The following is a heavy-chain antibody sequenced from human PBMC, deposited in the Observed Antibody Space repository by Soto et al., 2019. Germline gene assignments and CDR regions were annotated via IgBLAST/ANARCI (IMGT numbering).Heavy chain of an antibody. CDR2: VRSKANSYAT. CDR1: GFTFSGSA. D-gene: IGHD3-3*01. Sequence: EVQLVESGGGLVQPGGSLKLSCAASGFTFSGSAMHWVRQASGKGLEWVGRVRSKANSYATAYAASVKGRFTISRDDSKNTAYLQMNSLKTEDTAVYYCTRQRRRLRVLGRDMENDAFDIWGQGTMVTVSS. CDR3: TRQRRRLRVLGRDMENDAFDI. J-gene: IGHJ3*02. V-gene: IGHV3-73*01.